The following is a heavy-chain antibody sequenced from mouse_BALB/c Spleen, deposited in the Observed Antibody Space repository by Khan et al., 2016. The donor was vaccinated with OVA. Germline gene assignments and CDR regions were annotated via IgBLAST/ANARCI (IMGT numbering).Heavy chain of an antibody. CDR1: GFSLTTYG. CDR2: IWIGGSI. D-gene: IGHD3-3*01. J-gene: IGHJ4*01. Sequence: QVQLKQSGPGLVQPSVSLSITCTVSGFSLTTYGVHWVRQSPRKGLEWLGVIWIGGSIDYNAPFMSRLSIPRDNSKSQVFFKKNSLQADDTAIYYCAKKLGGYAMDYWGQGTSVTSSA. V-gene: IGHV2-5*01. CDR3: AKKLGGYAMDY.